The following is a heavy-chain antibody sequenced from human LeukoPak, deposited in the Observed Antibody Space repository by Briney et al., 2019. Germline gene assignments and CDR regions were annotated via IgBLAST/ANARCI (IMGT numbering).Heavy chain of an antibody. V-gene: IGHV3-53*01. J-gene: IGHJ4*02. Sequence: TGGSLRLSCAASGFTVSSNYMSWVRQAPGKGLEWVSTLSDSGASTYYADSVKGRFTISRDNSRNTMYLQMDSLRADDTGVYFCARTPNRDGYSHIDFWGQGALVTVSS. CDR2: SDSGAST. D-gene: IGHD5-24*01. CDR3: ARTPNRDGYSHIDF. CDR1: GFTVSSNY.